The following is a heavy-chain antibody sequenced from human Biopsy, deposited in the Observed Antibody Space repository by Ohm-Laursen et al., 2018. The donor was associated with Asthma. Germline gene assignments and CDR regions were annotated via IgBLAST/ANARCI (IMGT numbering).Heavy chain of an antibody. Sequence: TLSLTWTVSYGSITNGGYYWTWIRQHPGKGLEWIGFIYYSGSTYYNPSLKSRVSISIDTSKNQFSLKLSSVTAADTAVYYCARAQDYYDSRGYYRSFDYWGQGTLVTVSS. J-gene: IGHJ4*02. CDR2: IYYSGST. V-gene: IGHV4-31*02. D-gene: IGHD3-22*01. CDR3: ARAQDYYDSRGYYRSFDY. CDR1: YGSITNGGYY.